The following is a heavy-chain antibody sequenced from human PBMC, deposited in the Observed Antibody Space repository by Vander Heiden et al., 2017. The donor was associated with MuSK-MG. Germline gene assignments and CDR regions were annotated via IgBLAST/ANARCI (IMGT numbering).Heavy chain of an antibody. D-gene: IGHD2-15*01. CDR2: INPSGGST. J-gene: IGHJ4*02. V-gene: IGHV1-46*01. Sequence: QVQLVQSGAEVKKPGASVKVSCKASGYTFTSYYMPWVRQAPGQGLEWMGIINPSGGSTSYAQKFQGRVTMTRDTSTSTVYMELSSLRSEDTAVYYCARGVVVAATGQQPRSDFDYWGQGTLVTVSS. CDR3: ARGVVVAATGQQPRSDFDY. CDR1: GYTFTSYY.